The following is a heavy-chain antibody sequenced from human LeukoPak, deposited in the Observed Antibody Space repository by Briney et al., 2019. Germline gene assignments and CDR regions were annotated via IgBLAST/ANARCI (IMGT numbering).Heavy chain of an antibody. CDR2: IYPGDSDT. CDR3: ARPPNSGSYLAADY. CDR1: GSSFTSYW. V-gene: IGHV5-51*01. J-gene: IGHJ4*02. Sequence: GESLKISCKGAGSSFTSYWIGCGRQMPGKGLEWMGIIYPGDSDTRYSPSFQGQVTISADNSISTAYLQWSSLKASDTAMYYCARPPNSGSYLAADYWGQGTLVTVSS. D-gene: IGHD1-26*01.